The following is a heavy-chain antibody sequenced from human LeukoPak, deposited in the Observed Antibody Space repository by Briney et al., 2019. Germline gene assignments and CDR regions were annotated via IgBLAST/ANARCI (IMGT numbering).Heavy chain of an antibody. Sequence: PSETLSLTCAVYGGSFSGYYWSWIRRPPGKGLEWIGEINHSGSANYNPSLKGRVTISVDTSKNQFSLKLSSVTAADTAVYYCARGLFPPEATEGYYMAVWGKGTTVTVSS. D-gene: IGHD2-21*01. CDR2: INHSGSA. V-gene: IGHV4-34*01. CDR1: GGSFSGYY. J-gene: IGHJ6*03. CDR3: ARGLFPPEATEGYYMAV.